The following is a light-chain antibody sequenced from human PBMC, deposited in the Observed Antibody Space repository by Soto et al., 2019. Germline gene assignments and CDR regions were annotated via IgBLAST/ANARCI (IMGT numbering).Light chain of an antibody. CDR3: QQRSNWPPMYT. J-gene: IGKJ2*01. CDR1: QSVSSY. V-gene: IGKV3-11*01. CDR2: DAS. Sequence: ELVLTQSPATLSLSPWERATLSCRASQSVSSYLAWYQQKPGQAPRLLIYDASNRATGIPARFSGSGSGTDFTLTISILEPEDFAVYYCQQRSNWPPMYTFGQGTKLEIK.